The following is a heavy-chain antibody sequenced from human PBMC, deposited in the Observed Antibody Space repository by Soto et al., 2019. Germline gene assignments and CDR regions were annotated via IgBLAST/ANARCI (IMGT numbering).Heavy chain of an antibody. J-gene: IGHJ4*02. D-gene: IGHD6-13*01. CDR1: GFTFSSYA. V-gene: IGHV3-23*01. CDR2: ISGSDGST. Sequence: EVQLLESGGGLVQPGGSLRLSCAASGFTFSSYAMNWVRQAPGKGLEWVSVISGSDGSTYYAATVKGRFTISRDNSKTTLHLQMNRLRAEDTAVYYCARLSSSWYFDYWGQGTLVTVSS. CDR3: ARLSSSWYFDY.